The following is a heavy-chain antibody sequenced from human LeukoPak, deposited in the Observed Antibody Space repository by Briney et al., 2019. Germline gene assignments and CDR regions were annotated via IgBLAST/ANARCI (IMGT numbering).Heavy chain of an antibody. CDR2: IYYREST. CDR3: VSSSGPADY. J-gene: IGHJ4*02. D-gene: IGHD3-3*01. Sequence: PSETLSLTCTFSGGSISSGDYYWSWIRQPPGKGLEWIGYIYYRESTYYNPSLKRRVTESVETSKNQLSLKLSSVTAADTALYYCVSSSGPADYWGQGTLVTVSS. V-gene: IGHV4-30-4*08. CDR1: GGSISSGDYY.